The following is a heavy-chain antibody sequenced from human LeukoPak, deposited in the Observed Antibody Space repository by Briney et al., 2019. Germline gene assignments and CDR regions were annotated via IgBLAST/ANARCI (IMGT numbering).Heavy chain of an antibody. CDR3: ARERNYNWNNEWGY. J-gene: IGHJ4*02. Sequence: SETLSLTCTVSGGSISSSNYYWGWIRQPPGKGLEWIGSIYYSGSTYYNPSLKSRVTISVDTSKNQFSLKLSSVTAADTAVYYCARERNYNWNNEWGYWGQGTLVTVSS. CDR1: GGSISSSNYY. CDR2: IYYSGST. D-gene: IGHD1/OR15-1a*01. V-gene: IGHV4-39*07.